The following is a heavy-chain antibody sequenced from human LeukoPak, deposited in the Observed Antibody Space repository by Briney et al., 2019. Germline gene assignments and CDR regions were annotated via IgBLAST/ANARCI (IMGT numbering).Heavy chain of an antibody. CDR3: ARDRYYDFWSGVQRGGYYFDY. CDR2: IWKDGSKK. V-gene: IGHV3-33*01. CDR1: GFTPSSYS. Sequence: GRSLRPSCAVSGFTPSSYSMHWVRQAPGKGLEWVAVIWKDGSKKNYADSVKSRFTISRDNSKYPLYRQRNSLRAEGTAVYYCARDRYYDFWSGVQRGGYYFDYWGQGTLVTVSS. J-gene: IGHJ4*02. D-gene: IGHD3-3*01.